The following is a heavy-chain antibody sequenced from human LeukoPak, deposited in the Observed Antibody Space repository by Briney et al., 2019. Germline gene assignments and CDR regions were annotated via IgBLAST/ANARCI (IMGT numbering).Heavy chain of an antibody. J-gene: IGHJ6*02. Sequence: SETLSLTCAVYGGSFSDYYWSWIRQPPGRGLEWIGEINHSGSTNYNPSLKSRVTISVDTSKNQFSLKLTSVTAADTAVYYCARGLVVGYCTVWDQGTTVTVSS. D-gene: IGHD2-8*01. V-gene: IGHV4-34*01. CDR1: GGSFSDYY. CDR2: INHSGST. CDR3: ARGLVVGYCTV.